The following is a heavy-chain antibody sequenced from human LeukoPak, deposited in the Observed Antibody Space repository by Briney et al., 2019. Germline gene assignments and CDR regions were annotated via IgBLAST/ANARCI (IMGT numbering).Heavy chain of an antibody. J-gene: IGHJ5*01. V-gene: IGHV3-23*01. CDR1: GFTFSSYA. Sequence: GGSLRLSCVTSGFTFSSYAMSWVRQAPGKGLEWVSSISGSGGTTYYADSVKGRFTISRDNSKNSLYLQMNSLGAEDAAVYYCAKDTAPRPRWFDSWGQGTLVTVPS. CDR2: ISGSGGTT. D-gene: IGHD6-6*01. CDR3: AKDTAPRPRWFDS.